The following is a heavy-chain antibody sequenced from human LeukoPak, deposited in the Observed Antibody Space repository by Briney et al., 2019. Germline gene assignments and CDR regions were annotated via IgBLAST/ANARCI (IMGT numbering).Heavy chain of an antibody. CDR1: GYTFTSYG. J-gene: IGHJ4*02. CDR3: ARPKDDFWSGYYHYFDY. V-gene: IGHV1-18*01. CDR2: ISAYNGNT. D-gene: IGHD3-3*01. Sequence: GASVTVSFKASGYTFTSYGISWVRQAPGQGLEWMGWISAYNGNTNYAQKLQGRVTMTTDTSTSTAYMELRSLRSDDTAVYYCARPKDDFWSGYYHYFDYWGQGTLVTVSS.